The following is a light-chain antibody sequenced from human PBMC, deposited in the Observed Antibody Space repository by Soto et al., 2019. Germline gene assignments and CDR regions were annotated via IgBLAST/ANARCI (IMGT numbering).Light chain of an antibody. Sequence: AIRLTQSPSSFSASAGARVPISCRASQDIDSNLAWYQQKPGKAPKLLISGASNLQIGVPSRFSGSGSGTDFSLTIRSLQSDDFATYFCQHYYTYPPTFGQGTKVDIK. CDR1: QDIDSN. V-gene: IGKV1-8*01. J-gene: IGKJ1*01. CDR3: QHYYTYPPT. CDR2: GAS.